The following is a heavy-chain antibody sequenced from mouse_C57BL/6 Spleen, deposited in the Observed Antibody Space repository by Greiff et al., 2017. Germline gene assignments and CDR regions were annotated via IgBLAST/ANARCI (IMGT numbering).Heavy chain of an antibody. Sequence: VKLVESGPGLVQPSQSLSITCTVSGFSLTSYGVHWVRQSPGKGLEWLGVIWSGGSTDYNAAFISRLSISKDNSKSQVFFKMNSLQADDTSIYYCASYYDYDGGYYYAMDYWGQGTSVTVSS. CDR3: ASYYDYDGGYYYAMDY. CDR1: GFSLTSYG. D-gene: IGHD2-4*01. CDR2: IWSGGST. J-gene: IGHJ4*01. V-gene: IGHV2-2*01.